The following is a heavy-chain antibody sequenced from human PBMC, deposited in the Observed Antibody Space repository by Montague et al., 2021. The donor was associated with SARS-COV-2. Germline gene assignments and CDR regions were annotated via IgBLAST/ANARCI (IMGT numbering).Heavy chain of an antibody. CDR2: IYYSGXT. Sequence: TLSLTCTVSGGSISSGGYYWSWIRQHPGKGLEWIGYIYYSGXTXYXXXXKXRVTISVDTSKNQFSLKLSSVTAADTAVYYCARGGSDSSGWYGVDSDCGMDVWGQGTTVTVSS. D-gene: IGHD6-19*01. V-gene: IGHV4-31*03. CDR1: GGSISSGGYY. CDR3: ARGGSDSSGWYGVDSDCGMDV. J-gene: IGHJ6*02.